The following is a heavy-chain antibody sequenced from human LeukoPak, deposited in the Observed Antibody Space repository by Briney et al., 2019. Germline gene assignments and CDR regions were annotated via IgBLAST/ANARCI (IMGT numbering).Heavy chain of an antibody. J-gene: IGHJ3*02. CDR2: INWNGGTT. CDR1: GFTFDDYG. D-gene: IGHD3-22*01. V-gene: IGHV3-20*04. Sequence: GGSLRLSCAASGFTFDDYGMSWVRQAPGKGLEWVSGINWNGGTTGYADSVKGRFTISRDNAKNSLYLQMNSLTTEDTAVYYCARGSRPNYFDTMNIWGQGTMVTVSS. CDR3: ARGSRPNYFDTMNI.